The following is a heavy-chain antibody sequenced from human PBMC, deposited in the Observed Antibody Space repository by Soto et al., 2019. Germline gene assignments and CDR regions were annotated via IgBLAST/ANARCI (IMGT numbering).Heavy chain of an antibody. Sequence: QVQLVQSGAEVKKPGASVKVSCKASGYSFTSYGISWVRQAPGQGLERLGWISVHNGNTDYAQKLQGRVTMTTDTSTSTAYMELRSLRADDTAVYYCTREVNVARADYWGQGPLVNVPS. D-gene: IGHD3-22*01. CDR2: ISVHNGNT. CDR3: TREVNVARADY. V-gene: IGHV1-18*01. CDR1: GYSFTSYG. J-gene: IGHJ4*02.